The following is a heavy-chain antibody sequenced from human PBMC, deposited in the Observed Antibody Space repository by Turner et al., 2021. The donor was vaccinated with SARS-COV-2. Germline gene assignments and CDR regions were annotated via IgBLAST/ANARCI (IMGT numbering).Heavy chain of an antibody. D-gene: IGHD2-15*01. CDR3: ARAGNCACGSCYFDY. CDR1: GGSFSGFH. Sequence: QVQLQEWGAGLLKPSETLSLTCAIYGGSFSGFHWSWIRQPLGQGLEWIAEFDHSGSTNTNPSLKSRVTISVDTSKNQFSLKLSSVTAADTAVYYCARAGNCACGSCYFDYWGQGTLVTVSS. CDR2: FDHSGST. V-gene: IGHV4-34*01. J-gene: IGHJ4*02.